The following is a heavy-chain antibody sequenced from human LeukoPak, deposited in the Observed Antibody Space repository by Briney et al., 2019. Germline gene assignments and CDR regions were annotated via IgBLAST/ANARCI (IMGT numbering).Heavy chain of an antibody. V-gene: IGHV3-21*01. Sequence: GGSLRLSCAASGFTFSTYSMNWVRQAPGKGLEWVSSISSSSSYIYYADSVKGRFTISRDNAKNSLYLQMNSLRAEDTAVYYCAREDIVVVVAAPQYAFDIWGQGTMVTVSS. J-gene: IGHJ3*02. CDR3: AREDIVVVVAAPQYAFDI. D-gene: IGHD2-15*01. CDR1: GFTFSTYS. CDR2: ISSSSSYI.